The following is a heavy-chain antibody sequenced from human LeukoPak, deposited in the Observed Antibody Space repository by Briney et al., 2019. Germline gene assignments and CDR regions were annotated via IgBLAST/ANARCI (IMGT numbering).Heavy chain of an antibody. V-gene: IGHV3-21*01. D-gene: IGHD1-14*01. Sequence: GGSLRLSCTASGFSFSTSTMNWVRQAPGKGLEWISSIGKTSRDMYYADSVRGRFTISRDNAKNSLFLLMNSLRVEDTSVYYCVRGDNRDYWGQGTLVTVSS. CDR3: VRGDNRDY. CDR2: IGKTSRDM. J-gene: IGHJ4*02. CDR1: GFSFSTST.